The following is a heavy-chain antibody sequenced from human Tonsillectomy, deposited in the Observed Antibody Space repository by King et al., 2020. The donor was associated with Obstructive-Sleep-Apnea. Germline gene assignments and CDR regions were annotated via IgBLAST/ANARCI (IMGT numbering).Heavy chain of an antibody. CDR3: SRDGSYGSGSLTNWFDP. J-gene: IGHJ5*02. Sequence: VQLVESGGGLVQPGRSLRLSCTGSGFTFGDYAMTWFRQAPGKGLEWVGFVRSKPFGGTTDYAASVKGRLAISRDDSKKIAYLQMDSLKTEDTGLYFCSRDGSYGSGSLTNWFDPWGQGTLVTVS. CDR2: VRSKPFGGTT. D-gene: IGHD3-10*01. V-gene: IGHV3-49*03. CDR1: GFTFGDYA.